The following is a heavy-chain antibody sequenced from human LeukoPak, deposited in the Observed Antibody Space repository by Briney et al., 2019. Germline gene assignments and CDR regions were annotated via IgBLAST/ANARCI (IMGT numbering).Heavy chain of an antibody. CDR3: ARDRLEYYFDY. CDR1: GGSISSYY. Sequence: SETLSLTCTVSGGSISSYYWSWIRQPAGKGPEWIGRIYTSGSTNYNPSLKSRVTISVDKSKNQFSLKLSSVTAADTAVYYCARDRLEYYFDYWGQGTLVTVSS. J-gene: IGHJ4*02. CDR2: IYTSGST. V-gene: IGHV4-4*07. D-gene: IGHD5-24*01.